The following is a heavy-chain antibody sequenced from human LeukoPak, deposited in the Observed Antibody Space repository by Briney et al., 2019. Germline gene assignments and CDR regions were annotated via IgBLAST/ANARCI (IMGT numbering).Heavy chain of an antibody. CDR1: GFTFRSYA. Sequence: PGGSLRLSCAASGFTFRSYAMSWVRQAPGKGLEWVSSIRASGSNTYYVDSVKGRFTISRDNSRSTLSLQMNSLRAEDTAVYYCASNWNVDSWGQGTLVTVSS. J-gene: IGHJ4*02. V-gene: IGHV3-23*01. D-gene: IGHD1-20*01. CDR2: IRASGSNT. CDR3: ASNWNVDS.